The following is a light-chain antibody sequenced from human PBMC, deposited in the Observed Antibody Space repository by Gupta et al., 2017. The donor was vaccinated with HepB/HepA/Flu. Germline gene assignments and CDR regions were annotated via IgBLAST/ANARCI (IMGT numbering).Light chain of an antibody. J-gene: IGKJ2*04. CDR2: DAS. V-gene: IGKV3-11*01. Sequence: EIVLTQSPATLSLSPGESATLSCRASQNVDTYLAWYQQKPGQAPRLLIYDASNRDSGIPARFSGSGCETNLTLTISSREQEEYAGYYCQHPVNFPLCNFGQGTTLEIK. CDR3: QHPVNFPLCN. CDR1: QNVDTY.